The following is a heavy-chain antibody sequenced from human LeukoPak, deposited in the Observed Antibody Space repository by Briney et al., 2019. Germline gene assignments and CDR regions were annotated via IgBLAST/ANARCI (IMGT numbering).Heavy chain of an antibody. V-gene: IGHV4-4*07. CDR1: GGSISSYY. CDR3: ARDTRGIQLFGYSWLDP. CDR2: IYPSGNT. J-gene: IGHJ5*02. D-gene: IGHD5-18*01. Sequence: SETLSLTCTVSGGSISSYYWSWIRQPAGKGLEWIGHIYPSGNTNYNPSLKSRVTISVDTSKNQFSLKLSSVTAADTAVYYCARDTRGIQLFGYSWLDPWGQGTLVTVSS.